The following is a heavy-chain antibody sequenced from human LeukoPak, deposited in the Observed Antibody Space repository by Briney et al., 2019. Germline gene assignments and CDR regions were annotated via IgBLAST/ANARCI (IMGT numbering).Heavy chain of an antibody. CDR2: SRGSGGST. V-gene: IGHV3-23*01. D-gene: IGHD6-19*01. Sequence: GWSLSLSCPPSGLTFSTYAMSWVGHTAGRELDWVSDSRGSGGSTTYADFVKRRFTISRDNSKNPLHLQMDSLTVEDTAEYYCAKGRSSWFSGSFDSWGQGTLVTVSS. CDR3: AKGRSSWFSGSFDS. J-gene: IGHJ4*02. CDR1: GLTFSTYA.